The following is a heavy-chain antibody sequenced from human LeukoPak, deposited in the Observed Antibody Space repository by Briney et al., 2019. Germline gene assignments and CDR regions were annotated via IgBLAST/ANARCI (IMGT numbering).Heavy chain of an antibody. V-gene: IGHV3-9*03. J-gene: IGHJ4*02. D-gene: IGHD2-2*02. CDR1: GFTFDDYA. CDR3: AKADCSSTSCYTDY. Sequence: GGSLRLSCAASGFTFDDYAMHWVRQAPGKGLEWVSGISWNSGSIGYADSVKGRFTISRDNAKNSLYLQMNSLRAEDMALYYCAKADCSSTSCYTDYWGQGTLVTVSS. CDR2: ISWNSGSI.